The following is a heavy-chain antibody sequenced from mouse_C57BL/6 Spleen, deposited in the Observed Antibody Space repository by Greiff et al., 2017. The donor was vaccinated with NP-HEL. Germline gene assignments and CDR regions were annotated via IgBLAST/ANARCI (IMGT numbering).Heavy chain of an antibody. Sequence: QVQLQQSGAELVRPGASVTLSCKASGYTFTDYEMHWVKQTPVHGLEWIGAIDPETGGTAYNQKFKGKAILTADKSSSTAYMELRSLTSEDSAVYDWTRANWDRGYFEVWGTGTTVTVSS. V-gene: IGHV1-15*01. D-gene: IGHD4-1*02. CDR3: TRANWDRGYFEV. CDR2: IDPETGGT. J-gene: IGHJ1*03. CDR1: GYTFTDYE.